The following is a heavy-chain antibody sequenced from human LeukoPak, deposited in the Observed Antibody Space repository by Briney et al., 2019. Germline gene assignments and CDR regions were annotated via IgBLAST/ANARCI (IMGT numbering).Heavy chain of an antibody. CDR2: IYYSGST. J-gene: IGHJ4*02. V-gene: IGHV4-59*08. CDR1: GGSISGYY. D-gene: IGHD2-21*02. CDR3: ARHLTASNFPFDY. Sequence: PSETLSLTCTVSGGSISGYYWSWIRQPPGKGLEWIGYIYYSGSTSYNPSLKSRVTISVDTSKNQFSLKLNSVTAADTAVYYCARHLTASNFPFDYWGQGTLVTVSS.